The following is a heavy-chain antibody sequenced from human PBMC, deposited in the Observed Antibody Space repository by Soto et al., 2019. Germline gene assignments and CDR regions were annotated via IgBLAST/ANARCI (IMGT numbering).Heavy chain of an antibody. V-gene: IGHV3-74*01. J-gene: IGHJ6*03. CDR2: IDKVGTDS. CDR3: ARGWFGPDV. D-gene: IGHD3-10*01. Sequence: EVQLVESGGGLVQPGGSLRLSCAASELTCSGRSVHWVRQAPGKGLVWVSGIDKVGTDSTYADSVKGRFTSSRDNAKNTVYLQMNSLRVEDTAVYYCARGWFGPDVWGKGTTVTVSS. CDR1: ELTCSGRS.